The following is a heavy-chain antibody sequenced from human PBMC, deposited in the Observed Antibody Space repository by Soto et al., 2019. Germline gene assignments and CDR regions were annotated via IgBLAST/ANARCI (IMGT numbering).Heavy chain of an antibody. D-gene: IGHD1-26*01. CDR2: IYHSGST. V-gene: IGHV4-4*02. CDR1: GGSISSSNW. Sequence: KTSETLSLTCAVSGGSISSSNWWSWVRQPPGKGLEWIGEIYHSGSTNYNPSLKSRVTISVDKSKNQFSLKLSSVTAADTAVYYCARDLRGGSYRLFDYWGQGTLVTVSS. CDR3: ARDLRGGSYRLFDY. J-gene: IGHJ4*02.